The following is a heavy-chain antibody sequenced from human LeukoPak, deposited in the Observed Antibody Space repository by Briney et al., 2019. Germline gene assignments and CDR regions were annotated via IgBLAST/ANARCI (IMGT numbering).Heavy chain of an antibody. CDR2: IYYSGST. V-gene: IGHV4-61*08. CDR3: ARSLDPWFDP. CDR1: GGSISSGGYS. D-gene: IGHD1-1*01. J-gene: IGHJ5*02. Sequence: SETLSLTCAVSGGSISSGGYSWSWIRQPPGKGLEWIGYIYYSGSTNYNPSLKSRVTISVDTSKNQFSLKLSSVTAADTAVYYCARSLDPWFDPWGQGTLVTVFS.